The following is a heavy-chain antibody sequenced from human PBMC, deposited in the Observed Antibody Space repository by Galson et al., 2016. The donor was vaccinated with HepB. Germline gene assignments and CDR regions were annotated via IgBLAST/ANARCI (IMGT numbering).Heavy chain of an antibody. D-gene: IGHD3-10*01. V-gene: IGHV3-15*01. Sequence: SLRLSCAASGFTFSSYSMNWVRQAPGKGLEWVGRIQSNPDGGTADYAAPVKGRFTIPRDDSKNTLYLQMNSLKTDDTAANYCATGWPVWYYGSGSSYWGKGTLVTVSS. CDR3: ATGWPVWYYGSGSSY. CDR2: IQSNPDGGTA. J-gene: IGHJ4*02. CDR1: GFTFSSYS.